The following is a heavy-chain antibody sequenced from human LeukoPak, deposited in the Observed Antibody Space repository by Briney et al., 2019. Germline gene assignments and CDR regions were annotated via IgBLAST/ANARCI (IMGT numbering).Heavy chain of an antibody. V-gene: IGHV1-69*06. CDR1: GGTFSSYA. Sequence: SVKVSCKASGGTFSSYAISWVRQAPGQGLEWMGGIIPIFGTSNYAQKFQGRVTITADKSTSTAYMELSSLRSEDTAVYYCATTSIVGAANDYWGQGTLVTVSS. J-gene: IGHJ4*02. D-gene: IGHD1-26*01. CDR2: IIPIFGTS. CDR3: ATTSIVGAANDY.